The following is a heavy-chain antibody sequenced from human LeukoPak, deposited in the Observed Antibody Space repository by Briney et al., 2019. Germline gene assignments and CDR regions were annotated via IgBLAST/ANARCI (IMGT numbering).Heavy chain of an antibody. CDR2: IRYDGNNK. CDR1: GFTFSSYG. CDR3: AKDPGYDILTGYFDY. J-gene: IGHJ4*02. Sequence: GGSLRLSCAASGFTFSSYGMHWVRQAPGKGLEWVAFIRYDGNNKYSADSVKGRFTISRDNSKHTLYLQMNSLRAEDTAFYYCAKDPGYDILTGYFDYWGQGTLVTVSS. V-gene: IGHV3-30*02. D-gene: IGHD3-9*01.